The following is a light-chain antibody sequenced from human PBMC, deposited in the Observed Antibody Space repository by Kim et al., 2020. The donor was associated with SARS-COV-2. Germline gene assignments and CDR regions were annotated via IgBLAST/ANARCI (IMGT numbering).Light chain of an antibody. CDR1: KLGDKY. V-gene: IGLV3-1*01. CDR2: QDN. J-gene: IGLJ1*01. Sequence: SVSPGQTASITCSGDKLGDKYACWYQQKPGQSPVLVIYQDNKRPSGMPERFSGSNSGNTATLTISGTQAMDEADYYCQAWDSSTKVFGTGTKVTVL. CDR3: QAWDSSTKV.